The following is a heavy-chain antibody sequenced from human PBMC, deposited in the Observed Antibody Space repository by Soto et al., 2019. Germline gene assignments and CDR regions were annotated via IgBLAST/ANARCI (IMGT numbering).Heavy chain of an antibody. CDR1: GGSISSGGYY. Sequence: SETLSLTCTVSGGSISSGGYYWSWIRQHPGKGLEWIGYIYYSGSTYYNPSLKSRDTISVDTSKNQFSLKLSSVTAADTAVYYCARDHVNIPSRTHYYGMDVWGQGTTVTVSS. J-gene: IGHJ6*02. CDR2: IYYSGST. CDR3: ARDHVNIPSRTHYYGMDV. V-gene: IGHV4-31*03.